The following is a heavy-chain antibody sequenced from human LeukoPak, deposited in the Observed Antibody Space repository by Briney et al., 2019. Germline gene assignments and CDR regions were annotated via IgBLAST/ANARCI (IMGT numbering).Heavy chain of an antibody. CDR2: IIPIFGTA. J-gene: IGHJ4*02. Sequence: GASVKVSCKASGGTFSSYAISWVRQAPGQGLEWMGGIIPIFGTANYAQKFQGRVTITADKSTSTAYMELSSLRSDDTAVYYCARVGRGSYSFDYWGQGTLVTVSS. D-gene: IGHD1-26*01. CDR1: GGTFSSYA. V-gene: IGHV1-69*06. CDR3: ARVGRGSYSFDY.